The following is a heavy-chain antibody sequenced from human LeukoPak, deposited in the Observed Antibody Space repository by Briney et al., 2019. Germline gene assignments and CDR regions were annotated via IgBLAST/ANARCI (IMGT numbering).Heavy chain of an antibody. V-gene: IGHV3-23*01. D-gene: IGHD3-10*01. J-gene: IGHJ4*02. CDR2: TSYSGGTT. CDR1: GLTFNKTA. CDR3: AKDGVVRGLGPYYFDS. Sequence: PGGSLRLSCAASGLTFNKTAMSWVRQSPGKGLEWVSTTSYSGGTTYHTDSVKGRFTISRDISKNTVYLQMNSLKAEDTAVYYCAKDGVVRGLGPYYFDSWGQGSLVTVSS.